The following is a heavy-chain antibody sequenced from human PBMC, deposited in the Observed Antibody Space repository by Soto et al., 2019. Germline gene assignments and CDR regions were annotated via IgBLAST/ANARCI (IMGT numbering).Heavy chain of an antibody. V-gene: IGHV3-64*01. CDR1: GFTFISYA. D-gene: IGHD3-3*01. CDR2: ISSNGGST. J-gene: IGHJ5*02. Sequence: GGSLRLSCAASGFTFISYAMHWVLQAPGKGLEYVSAISSNGGSTYYANSVKGRFTISRDNSKNTLYLQMGSLRAEDMAVYYCARAHYDFWSGYSIGTWFDPWGQGTLVTVSS. CDR3: ARAHYDFWSGYSIGTWFDP.